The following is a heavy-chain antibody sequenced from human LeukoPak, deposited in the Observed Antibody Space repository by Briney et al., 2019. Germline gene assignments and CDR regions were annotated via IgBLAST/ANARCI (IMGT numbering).Heavy chain of an antibody. D-gene: IGHD4-17*01. Sequence: GGSLRLSCAASGFTFSDYEMNWVRQAPGKGLEWVSYISSRGSTTSYADSVKGRFSSSRDNDKNSLYLQMNSLRAEDTAVYYCAREGPDGAEKRGDYWGQGTLVTVSS. CDR2: ISSRGSTT. V-gene: IGHV3-48*03. CDR3: AREGPDGAEKRGDY. J-gene: IGHJ4*02. CDR1: GFTFSDYE.